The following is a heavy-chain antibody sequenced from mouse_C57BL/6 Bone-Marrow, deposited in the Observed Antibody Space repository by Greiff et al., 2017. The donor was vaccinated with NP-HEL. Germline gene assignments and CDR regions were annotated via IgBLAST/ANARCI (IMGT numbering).Heavy chain of an antibody. V-gene: IGHV10-3*01. D-gene: IGHD1-1*01. Sequence: EVQRVESGGGLVQPKGSLKLSCAASGFTFNTYAMHWVRQAPGKGLEWVARIRSKSSNYATYYADSVKDRFTISRDDSQSMLYLQMNNLKTEETARYYCVSREYYGSSPHWYFDVWGTGTTVTVSS. CDR2: IRSKSSNYAT. J-gene: IGHJ1*03. CDR1: GFTFNTYA. CDR3: VSREYYGSSPHWYFDV.